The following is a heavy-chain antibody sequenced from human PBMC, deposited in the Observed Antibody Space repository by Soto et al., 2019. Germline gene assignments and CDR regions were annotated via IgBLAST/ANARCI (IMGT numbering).Heavy chain of an antibody. CDR3: ASRALEDVHCSRTTGYVFDY. D-gene: IGHD2-2*01. CDR2: ISGNGVST. CDR1: GFAFSSYA. J-gene: IGHJ4*02. V-gene: IGHV3-23*01. Sequence: EVQLLESGGDLVQPGGSLRLSCAASGFAFSSYAMSWVRQAPGKGLEWVSGISGNGVSTFYADSVKGRCTISRDNSKKTVYIQMNRLRGEDTAVYYCASRALEDVHCSRTTGYVFDYWGQGNMVTVSS.